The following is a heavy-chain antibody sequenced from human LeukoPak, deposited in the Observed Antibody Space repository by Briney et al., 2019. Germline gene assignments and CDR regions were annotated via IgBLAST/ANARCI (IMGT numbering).Heavy chain of an antibody. J-gene: IGHJ3*02. D-gene: IGHD3-22*01. Sequence: GRSLRLSCAASGFTFSSYGMHWVRQAPGKGLEWVAVISYDGSNKYYADSVKGRFTISRDNSKNTLYLQMNSLRAEDTAVYYCAKDLDITMRGDAFDIWGQGTMVTVSS. V-gene: IGHV3-30*18. CDR2: ISYDGSNK. CDR1: GFTFSSYG. CDR3: AKDLDITMRGDAFDI.